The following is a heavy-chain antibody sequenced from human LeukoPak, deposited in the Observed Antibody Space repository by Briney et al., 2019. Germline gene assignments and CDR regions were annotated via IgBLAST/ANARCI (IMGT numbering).Heavy chain of an antibody. CDR2: IYPGDSDT. J-gene: IGHJ3*02. CDR1: GYSFSNYW. Sequence: GESLKISCKGSGYSFSNYWIGWVRQMPGKGPEWMGVIYPGDSDTRYSPSFQGQVTISADKSINTAYLQWSSLKASDTAMYCCARAETLDIWGQGTMVTVSS. V-gene: IGHV5-51*01. CDR3: ARAETLDI.